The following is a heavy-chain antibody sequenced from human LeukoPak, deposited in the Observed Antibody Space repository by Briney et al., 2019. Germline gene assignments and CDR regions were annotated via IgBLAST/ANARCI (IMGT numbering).Heavy chain of an antibody. Sequence: GGSLRLSCAASGFTFSSYGMHWVRQAPGKGLEWVAVIWYDGSNKYYADSVKSRFTISRDNSKNTLYLQMNSLRAEDTAVYYCARDRAREYLMYYWGQGTLVTVSS. CDR1: GFTFSSYG. V-gene: IGHV3-33*01. D-gene: IGHD2-2*01. CDR2: IWYDGSNK. J-gene: IGHJ4*02. CDR3: ARDRAREYLMYY.